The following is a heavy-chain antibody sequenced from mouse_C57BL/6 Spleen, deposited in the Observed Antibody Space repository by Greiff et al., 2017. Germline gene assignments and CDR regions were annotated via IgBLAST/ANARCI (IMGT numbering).Heavy chain of an antibody. CDR3: ARRSTVVAGLNYFDY. J-gene: IGHJ2*01. CDR1: GYTFTGYW. V-gene: IGHV1-9*01. D-gene: IGHD1-1*01. CDR2: ILPGSGST. Sequence: VKLMESGAELMKPGASVKLSCKATGYTFTGYWIEWVKQRPGHGLEWIGEILPGSGSTNYNEKFKGKATFTADTSSNKAYMQLSSLTTEDSAIYYCARRSTVVAGLNYFDYWGQGTTLAVSS.